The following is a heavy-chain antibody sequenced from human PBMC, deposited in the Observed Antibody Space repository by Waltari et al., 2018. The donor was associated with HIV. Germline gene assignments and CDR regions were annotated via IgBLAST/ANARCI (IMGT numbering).Heavy chain of an antibody. CDR1: GYSFTTYW. CDR2: IWPRDSTT. V-gene: IGHV5-51*01. J-gene: IGHJ6*03. CDR3: ARQDCYYYYLDA. Sequence: EVQLVQSGAEVKKPGESLKISCKASGYSFTTYWIGWVRQMPGKGLEWMGIIWPRDSTTKYNPSFQGQVSISADKSISTAYLHWSSLKASDSAVYYCARQDCYYYYLDAWGKGTTVTVSS.